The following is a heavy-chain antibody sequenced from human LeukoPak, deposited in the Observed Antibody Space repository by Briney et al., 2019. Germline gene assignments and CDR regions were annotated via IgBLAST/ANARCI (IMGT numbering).Heavy chain of an antibody. D-gene: IGHD3-3*01. CDR1: GYTFTSYD. V-gene: IGHV1-8*01. CDR2: MNPNSGNT. CDR3: ARGGSIGQLGYYDFWSGYRATQKQKNWFDP. J-gene: IGHJ5*02. Sequence: ASVKVSCKASGYTFTSYDINWVRQATGRGPEWMGWMNPNSGNTGYAQKFQGRVTMTRNTSISTAYMELSSLRSEDTAVYYCARGGSIGQLGYYDFWSGYRATQKQKNWFDPWGQGTLVTVSS.